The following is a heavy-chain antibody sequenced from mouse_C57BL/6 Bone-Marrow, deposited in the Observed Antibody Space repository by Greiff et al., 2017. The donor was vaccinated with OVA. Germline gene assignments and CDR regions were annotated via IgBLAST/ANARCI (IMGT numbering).Heavy chain of an antibody. D-gene: IGHD2-4*01. CDR2: INPNNGGT. J-gene: IGHJ3*01. Sequence: VQLQQSGPELVKPGASVKISCKASGYTFTDYYMNWVKQSHGKSLEWIGDINPNNGGTSYNQKFKGKATLTVDKSSSTAYMELRSLTSEDSAVYYCARVSDDYDSKGFAYWGQGTLVTVSA. CDR1: GYTFTDYY. V-gene: IGHV1-26*01. CDR3: ARVSDDYDSKGFAY.